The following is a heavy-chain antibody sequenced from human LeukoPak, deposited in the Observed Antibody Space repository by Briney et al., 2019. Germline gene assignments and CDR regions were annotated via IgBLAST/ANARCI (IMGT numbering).Heavy chain of an antibody. CDR1: GYTFTSYA. D-gene: IGHD6-13*01. J-gene: IGHJ6*02. CDR3: ARDLSRAAAGYYYYGMDV. Sequence: GASVKVSCKASGYTFTSYAMHWVRQAPGQRLEWMGWINAGNGNTKYSQKFQGRVTITRDTSASTAYMELSSLRSEDTAVYYCARDLSRAAAGYYYYGMDVWGQGTTVTVSS. CDR2: INAGNGNT. V-gene: IGHV1-3*01.